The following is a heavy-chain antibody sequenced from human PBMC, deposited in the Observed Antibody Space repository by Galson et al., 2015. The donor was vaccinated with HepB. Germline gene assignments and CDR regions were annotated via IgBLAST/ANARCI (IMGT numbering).Heavy chain of an antibody. CDR3: ARAWAVTDYFDY. CDR1: GFTFSSYA. CDR2: ISYDGCNK. V-gene: IGHV3-30-3*01. Sequence: SLRLSCAASGFTFSSYAMHWVRQAPGKGLEWVAVISYDGCNKYYADSVKGRFTISRDNSKNTLYLQMNSLRAEDTAVYYCARAWAVTDYFDYWGQGTLVTVSS. D-gene: IGHD1-20*01. J-gene: IGHJ4*02.